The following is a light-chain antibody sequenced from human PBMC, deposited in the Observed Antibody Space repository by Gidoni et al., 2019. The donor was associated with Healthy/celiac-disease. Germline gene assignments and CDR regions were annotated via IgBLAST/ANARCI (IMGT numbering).Light chain of an antibody. Sequence: DIQMNQSPSSLSASVGARVTITCRTNQSISSYLNWYQQKARKAPKLLIYAASSLQSGVPSRFSGSGSGTDFTLTISSQQPEDLASYCYQQSSSTRTFGQGTQLEIK. CDR2: AAS. CDR3: QQSSSTRT. V-gene: IGKV1-39*01. CDR1: QSISSY. J-gene: IGKJ5*01.